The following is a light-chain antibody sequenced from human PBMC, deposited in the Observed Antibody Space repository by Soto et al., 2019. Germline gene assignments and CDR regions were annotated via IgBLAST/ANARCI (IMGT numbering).Light chain of an antibody. CDR1: QNIATY. J-gene: IGKJ4*01. V-gene: IGKV1-39*01. CDR3: QQSYNTPLT. CDR2: TAY. Sequence: DIQMTQSPSSLSASVGDRVTITCRASQNIATYLNWYQQTPGKAAKLLIYTAYTLQSGVTSRFSGSGSGTDFTITISSLQPEDFATFYCQQSYNTPLTFGEGTKVDIK.